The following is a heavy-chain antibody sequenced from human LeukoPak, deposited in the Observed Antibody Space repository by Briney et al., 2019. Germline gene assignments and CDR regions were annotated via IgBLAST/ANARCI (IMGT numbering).Heavy chain of an antibody. CDR2: IHYSGST. D-gene: IGHD3-16*01. CDR1: DDSINNNY. CDR3: ARRGLNRQNFDY. J-gene: IGHJ4*02. Sequence: SENVSLTCTVSDDSINNNYWSWIRQPPGKELECIGYIHYSGSTNYNPSLKSRVTISIDTSKNQFSLKLNSVTAADTAVYYCARRGLNRQNFDYWGQGTLVTVSS. V-gene: IGHV4-59*08.